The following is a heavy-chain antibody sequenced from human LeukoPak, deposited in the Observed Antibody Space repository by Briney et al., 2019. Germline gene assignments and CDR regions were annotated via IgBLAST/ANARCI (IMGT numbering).Heavy chain of an antibody. Sequence: SVKVSCKASGGTFSSYAIHWVRQAPGQGLEWMGGIIRIFSTTNYAQKFQGRVTISADESTSTAYMELSSLRSEDTAVYYCARSRTPYVNYYFDDWGQGTLVTVSS. V-gene: IGHV1-69*13. CDR3: ARSRTPYVNYYFDD. D-gene: IGHD3-10*02. J-gene: IGHJ4*02. CDR2: IIRIFSTT. CDR1: GGTFSSYA.